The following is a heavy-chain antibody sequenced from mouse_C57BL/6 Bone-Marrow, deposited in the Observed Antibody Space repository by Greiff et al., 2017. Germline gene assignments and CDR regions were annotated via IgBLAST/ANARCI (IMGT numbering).Heavy chain of an antibody. J-gene: IGHJ2*01. V-gene: IGHV1-64*01. Sequence: VQLQQSGAELVKPGASVKLSCKASGYTFTSSWMHWVKQRPGQGLEWIGMIHPSSGSTNYNAKFQGKATLTVDKSSSTAYMQLSSLTSEDSAVYYCAHIDYWGQGTTLTVSS. CDR2: IHPSSGST. CDR1: GYTFTSSW. CDR3: AHIDY.